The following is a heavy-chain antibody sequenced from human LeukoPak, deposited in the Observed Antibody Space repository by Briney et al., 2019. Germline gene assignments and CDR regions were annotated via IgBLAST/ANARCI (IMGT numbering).Heavy chain of an antibody. J-gene: IGHJ5*02. CDR1: GGSISSSSYY. Sequence: SETLSLTCTVSGGSISSSSYYWGWIRQPPGKGLEWIGSIYYSGSTYYNPSLKSRVTISVDTSKNQFSLKLSSVTAADTAVYYCARAVSSRLRTSPLYNWFDPWGQGTLVTVSS. CDR3: ARAVSSRLRTSPLYNWFDP. D-gene: IGHD6-13*01. V-gene: IGHV4-39*01. CDR2: IYYSGST.